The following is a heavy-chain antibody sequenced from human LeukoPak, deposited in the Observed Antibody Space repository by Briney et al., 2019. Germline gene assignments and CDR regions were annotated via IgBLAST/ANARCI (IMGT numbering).Heavy chain of an antibody. CDR2: IIPIFGTA. CDR1: GGTFSSYA. V-gene: IGHV1-69*05. Sequence: SVKVSCKASGGTFSSYAISWVRQPPGQGLEWMGRIIPIFGTANYAQKFQGRVTITTDESTRTAYMELSSLRSEDTAVYYCARGEGLRTYYYDSSGYSSFYYWGQGTLVTVSS. J-gene: IGHJ4*02. CDR3: ARGEGLRTYYYDSSGYSSFYY. D-gene: IGHD3-22*01.